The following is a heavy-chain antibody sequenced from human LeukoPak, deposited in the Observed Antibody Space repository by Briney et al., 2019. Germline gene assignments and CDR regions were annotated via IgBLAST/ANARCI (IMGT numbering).Heavy chain of an antibody. J-gene: IGHJ4*02. V-gene: IGHV1-46*01. D-gene: IGHD3-22*01. CDR2: INLSGGTT. CDR3: ARGLYYYDSSGYYSDH. CDR1: GYTFTSYF. Sequence: ASVKVSCKASGYTFTSYFMHWVRQAPGQGLEWMGIINLSGGTTTYAQKFQGRVTMTRDTSTGTVYMELSSLRSEDTAVYYCARGLYYYDSSGYYSDHWGQGTLVTVSS.